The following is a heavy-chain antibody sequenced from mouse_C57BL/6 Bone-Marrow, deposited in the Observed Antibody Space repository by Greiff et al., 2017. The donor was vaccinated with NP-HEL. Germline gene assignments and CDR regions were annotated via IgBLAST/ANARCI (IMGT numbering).Heavy chain of an antibody. CDR1: GFTFSSYA. D-gene: IGHD2-3*01. CDR3: ARDQDGYYDY. Sequence: EVKLQESGGGLVKPGGSLKLSCAASGFTFSSYAMSWVRQTPEKRLEWVATISDGGSYTYYPDNVKGRFTISRDNAKNNLYLQMSHLKSEDTAMYYCARDQDGYYDYWGQGTTLTVSS. CDR2: ISDGGSYT. V-gene: IGHV5-4*01. J-gene: IGHJ2*01.